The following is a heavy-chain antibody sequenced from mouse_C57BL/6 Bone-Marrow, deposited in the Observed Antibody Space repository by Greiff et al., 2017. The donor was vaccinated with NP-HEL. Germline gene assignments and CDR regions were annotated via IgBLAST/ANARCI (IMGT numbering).Heavy chain of an antibody. V-gene: IGHV1-81*01. J-gene: IGHJ4*01. D-gene: IGHD1-1*01. CDR3: ASPPTVVATRDYAMDY. Sequence: VQLQQSGAELARPGASVKLSCKASGYTFTSYGISWVKQRTGQGLEWIGEIYPRSGNTYYNEKFKGKATLTADKSSSTAYMALRSLTSEDSAVYFCASPPTVVATRDYAMDYWGQGTSVTVSS. CDR2: IYPRSGNT. CDR1: GYTFTSYG.